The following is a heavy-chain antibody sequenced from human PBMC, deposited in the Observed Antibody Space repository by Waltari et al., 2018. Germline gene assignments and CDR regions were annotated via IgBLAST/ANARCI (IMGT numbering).Heavy chain of an antibody. CDR3: ARAPGRHSSGN. Sequence: QVPLVQAGAEATKPEASVKAPCKATGYTFTGYTMTRGRQAPGQGLEWMGWINPNSGGTNYAQKFQGRVTMTRDTSISTAYMELSRLRSDDTAVYYCARAPGRHSSGNWGQGTLVTVSS. J-gene: IGHJ4*02. D-gene: IGHD6-19*01. CDR2: INPNSGGT. V-gene: IGHV1-2*02. CDR1: GYTFTGYT.